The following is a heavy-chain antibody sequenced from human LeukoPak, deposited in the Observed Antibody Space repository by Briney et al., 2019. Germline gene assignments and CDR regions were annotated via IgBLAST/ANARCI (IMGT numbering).Heavy chain of an antibody. D-gene: IGHD1-26*01. CDR3: AREWRGAFFDY. Sequence: SETLSLTCAVYGGSFSGYYWSWIRQPPGKGLEWIGEINHSGSTNYNPSLKSRVTISLDKSKNHFSLSLTSVTAADTAVYYCAREWRGAFFDYWGQGTPVTVSS. CDR2: INHSGST. CDR1: GGSFSGYY. J-gene: IGHJ4*02. V-gene: IGHV4-34*01.